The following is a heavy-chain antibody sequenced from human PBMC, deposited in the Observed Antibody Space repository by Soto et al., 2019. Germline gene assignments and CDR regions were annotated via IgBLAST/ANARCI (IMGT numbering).Heavy chain of an antibody. Sequence: QMQLVQSGPEVKKPGTSVKVSCKASGFTFTSSAVQWVRQARGQRLEWIGWIVVGSGNTNYAQKFQERVTITRDMSTSTAYMELSSPRSEDTAVYYCAADNYSSGPGGMDVWGQGTTVTVSS. J-gene: IGHJ6*02. CDR3: AADNYSSGPGGMDV. CDR2: IVVGSGNT. CDR1: GFTFTSSA. D-gene: IGHD6-25*01. V-gene: IGHV1-58*01.